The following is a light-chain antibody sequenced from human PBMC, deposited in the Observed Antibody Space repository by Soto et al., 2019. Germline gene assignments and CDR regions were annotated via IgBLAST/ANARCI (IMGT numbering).Light chain of an antibody. V-gene: IGKV3-20*01. CDR2: GAS. CDR3: QLYGSSPLIT. J-gene: IGKJ5*01. Sequence: EIVLTQSPGTQSLSPGDTATLSCRASQSVSSDYLAWYQQRPGQAPXLLIFGASSRATDIPDRFSGSWSGADFTLTISGLEPEDFAMYYCQLYGSSPLITFGQGTRLEIK. CDR1: QSVSSDY.